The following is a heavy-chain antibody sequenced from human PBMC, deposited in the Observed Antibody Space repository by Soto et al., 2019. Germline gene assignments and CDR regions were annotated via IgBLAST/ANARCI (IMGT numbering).Heavy chain of an antibody. CDR1: RGSISGYY. CDR3: AIQGELLQSFCSSTSCQGPFDY. V-gene: IGHV4-59*08. J-gene: IGHJ4*02. CDR2: IYYSVST. Sequence: PSETLSLTCTVSRGSISGYYWSWLRQPPGKGLEWIGYIYYSVSTDYNPSLKSRVTISVDTSKNQFSLKLSSVTAADTAVYYCAIQGELLQSFCSSTSCQGPFDYWGQGTLVTVSS. D-gene: IGHD2-2*01.